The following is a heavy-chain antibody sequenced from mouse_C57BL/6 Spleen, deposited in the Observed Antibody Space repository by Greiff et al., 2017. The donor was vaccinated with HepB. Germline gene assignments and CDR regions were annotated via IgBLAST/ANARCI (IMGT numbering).Heavy chain of an antibody. J-gene: IGHJ2*01. CDR1: GYTFTSYW. V-gene: IGHV1-55*01. CDR3: ARWDYYGSSYGFDY. Sequence: QVQLQQSGAELVKPGASVKMSCKASGYTFTSYWITWVKQRPGQGLEWIGDIYPGSGSTNYNEKFKSKATLTVDTSASTAYMQLSSLTSEDSAVYYCARWDYYGSSYGFDYWGQGTTLTVAS. CDR2: IYPGSGST. D-gene: IGHD1-1*01.